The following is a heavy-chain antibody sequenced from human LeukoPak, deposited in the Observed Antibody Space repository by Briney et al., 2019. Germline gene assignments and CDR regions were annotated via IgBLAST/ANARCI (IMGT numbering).Heavy chain of an antibody. Sequence: GGSLRLSCAASGFTFSSYAMHWVRQAPGKGLEWVAVISYDGSNKYYADSVKGRFTISRDNAKNSLYLQMNSLRAEDTAVYYCARGVYYDSSGYYCYGYWGQGTLVTVSS. D-gene: IGHD3-22*01. V-gene: IGHV3-30-3*01. CDR3: ARGVYYDSSGYYCYGY. CDR2: ISYDGSNK. CDR1: GFTFSSYA. J-gene: IGHJ4*02.